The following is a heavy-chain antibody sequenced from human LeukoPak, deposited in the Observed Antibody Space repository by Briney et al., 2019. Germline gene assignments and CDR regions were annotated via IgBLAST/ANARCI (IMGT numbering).Heavy chain of an antibody. CDR1: GFTFSSYG. CDR3: AKGYYYYDSSGYYDY. J-gene: IGHJ4*02. Sequence: PGGSLRLSCAASGFTFSSYGMSWVRRAPGKGLEWVSAISGSGGSTYYADSVKGRFTISRDNSKNTLYLQMNSLRAEDTAVYYCAKGYYYYDSSGYYDYWGQGTLVTVSS. V-gene: IGHV3-23*01. CDR2: ISGSGGST. D-gene: IGHD3-22*01.